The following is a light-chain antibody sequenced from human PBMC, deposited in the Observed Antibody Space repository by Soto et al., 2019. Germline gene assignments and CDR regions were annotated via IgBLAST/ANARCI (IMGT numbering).Light chain of an antibody. V-gene: IGLV2-14*01. J-gene: IGLJ1*01. CDR3: NSYAGSSYV. CDR2: GVS. CDR1: SSDVGGYNY. Sequence: SALTQPASVSGSPGQSITISCTRTSSDVGGYNYVSWYQQYPGKAPKLMIYGVSYRPSGVSNRFSGSKSGNTASLTISGLQAEDEADYYCNSYAGSSYVFGTGTKVTVL.